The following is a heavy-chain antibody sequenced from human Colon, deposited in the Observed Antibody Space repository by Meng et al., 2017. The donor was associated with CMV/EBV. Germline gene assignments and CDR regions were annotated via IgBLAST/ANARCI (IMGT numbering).Heavy chain of an antibody. D-gene: IGHD2-21*01. V-gene: IGHV3-48*03. Sequence: GGSLRLSCAASGFKFRDYEWNWVRQAPGKGLEWISHISVTGSTIYYADSVKGRFTISRDNDESSLYLQMNSLRAEDTGVYYCVRGARPGTYSYDGGDWPINWFHPWGQGTQVTVSS. CDR1: GFKFRDYE. CDR2: ISVTGSTI. J-gene: IGHJ5*02. CDR3: VRGARPGTYSYDGGDWPINWFHP.